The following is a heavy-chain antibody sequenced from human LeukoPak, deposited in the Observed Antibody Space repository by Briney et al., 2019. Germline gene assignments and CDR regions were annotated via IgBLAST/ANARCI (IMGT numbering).Heavy chain of an antibody. CDR3: ARDPGYNPSGGLFDP. J-gene: IGHJ5*02. CDR2: IDSDGSTT. V-gene: IGHV3-74*01. Sequence: GGSLRLSCAASGFTVSSNYMSWVRQAPRKGLVWVSRIDSDGSTTSYADSVKGRFTISRDNAKNTLYLQMNSVRADDTGVYYCARDPGYNPSGGLFDPWGQGTLVTVSS. D-gene: IGHD5-18*01. CDR1: GFTVSSNY.